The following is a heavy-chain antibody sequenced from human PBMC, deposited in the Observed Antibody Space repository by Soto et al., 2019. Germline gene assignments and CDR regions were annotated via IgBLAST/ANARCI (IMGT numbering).Heavy chain of an antibody. V-gene: IGHV4-59*01. CDR1: GGSISSYY. D-gene: IGHD3-22*01. CDR2: IYYSGST. Sequence: PSETLSLTCTVSGGSISSYYWSWIRQPPGKGLEWIGYIYYSGSTNYNPSLKSRVTISVDTSKNQFSLKLSSVTAADTAVYYCARVGGSYYDSSGYIFDYWGQGTLVTVSS. CDR3: ARVGGSYYDSSGYIFDY. J-gene: IGHJ4*02.